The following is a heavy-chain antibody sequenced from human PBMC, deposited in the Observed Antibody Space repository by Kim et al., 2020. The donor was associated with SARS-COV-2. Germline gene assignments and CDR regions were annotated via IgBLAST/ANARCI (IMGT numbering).Heavy chain of an antibody. V-gene: IGHV4-34*01. Sequence: TNNNPSLKGRVTISVDTSKNQFSLKLSSVTAADTAVYYCASFYDSSGYYYWGQGTLVTVSS. CDR2: T. D-gene: IGHD3-22*01. CDR3: ASFYDSSGYYY. J-gene: IGHJ4*02.